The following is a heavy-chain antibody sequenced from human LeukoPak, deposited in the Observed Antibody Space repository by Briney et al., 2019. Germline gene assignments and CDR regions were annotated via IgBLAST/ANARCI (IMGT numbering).Heavy chain of an antibody. V-gene: IGHV1-8*01. Sequence: ASVKVSCKASGYTFTSYDINWVRQATGQGLEWMGWMNPNSGNTGYAQKFQGRVTMTRNTSISTAYMELSSLRSEDTAVYYCARDIPYYYDSSGYYLDYWGQGTLVTVSS. J-gene: IGHJ4*02. D-gene: IGHD3-22*01. CDR3: ARDIPYYYDSSGYYLDY. CDR1: GYTFTSYD. CDR2: MNPNSGNT.